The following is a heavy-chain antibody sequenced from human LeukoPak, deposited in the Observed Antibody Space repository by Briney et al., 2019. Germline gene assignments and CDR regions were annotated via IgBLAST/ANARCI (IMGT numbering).Heavy chain of an antibody. CDR1: GFTFSSYS. D-gene: IGHD2/OR15-2a*01. CDR2: ISSSSSSTI. CDR3: ARSMVHHWYFDL. V-gene: IGHV3-48*01. Sequence: GGSLRLSCAASGFTFSSYSMNWVRQAPGKGLEWVSYISSSSSSTIYYADSVKGRFTISRDNAKNSLYLQMNSLRAEDTAVYYCARSMVHHWYFDLWGRGTLVTVSS. J-gene: IGHJ2*01.